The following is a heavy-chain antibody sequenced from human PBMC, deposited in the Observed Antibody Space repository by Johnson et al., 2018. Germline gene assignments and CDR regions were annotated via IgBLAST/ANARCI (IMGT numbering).Heavy chain of an antibody. V-gene: IGHV3-13*01. D-gene: IGHD4-17*01. CDR2: IGTAGDT. J-gene: IGHJ3*02. CDR1: GFTFSSYD. CDR3: ARAAYGRDAFDI. Sequence: VQLVQSGGGLVQPGGSLRLSCAASGFTFSSYDMHWVRQATGKGLEWVSAIGTAGDTYYPGSVKGRFTISRENAKNSLYLQMNSLRAGDTAVYYCARAAYGRDAFDIWGQGTMVTVSS.